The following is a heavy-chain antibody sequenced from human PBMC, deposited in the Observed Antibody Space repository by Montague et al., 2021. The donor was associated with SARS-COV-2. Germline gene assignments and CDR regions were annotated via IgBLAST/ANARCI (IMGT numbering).Heavy chain of an antibody. CDR1: GGSFSGYY. CDR2: INHSGTT. D-gene: IGHD4-23*01. Sequence: ESLSLIYAVYGGSFSGYYWTWIRQSPGKGLEWIAEINHSGTTNYNFDPSLRSRVTISVDTSKSQFSLKLSSVTAADTGVYYCARWDPQTLTLIGLRGKSASDYWGQGTLVTVSS. V-gene: IGHV4-34*01. CDR3: ARWDPQTLTLIGLRGKSASDY. J-gene: IGHJ4*02.